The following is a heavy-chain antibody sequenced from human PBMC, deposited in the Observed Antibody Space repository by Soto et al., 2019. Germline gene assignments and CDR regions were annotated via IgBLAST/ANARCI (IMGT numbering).Heavy chain of an antibody. V-gene: IGHV4-4*07. J-gene: IGHJ6*02. D-gene: IGHD1-26*01. Sequence: QVQLHESGPGLLKPSETLSLSCNGSGASIGRFYWCWVRQSAEKGLEWIGRLYSTGGTAYNPAHQGRVTLSLDRTNNHVSLEMKAVTPADTAVYFCARDLNGTGLDIWGRGTRVTVSS. CDR1: GASIGRFY. CDR3: ARDLNGTGLDI. CDR2: LYSTGGT.